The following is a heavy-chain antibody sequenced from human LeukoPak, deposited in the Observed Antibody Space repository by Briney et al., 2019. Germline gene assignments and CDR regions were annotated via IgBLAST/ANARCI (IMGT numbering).Heavy chain of an antibody. CDR1: GDSISRYY. D-gene: IGHD3-22*01. CDR3: ARLPYYYDNSGFRDYHYYMDV. V-gene: IGHV4-59*08. J-gene: IGHJ6*03. Sequence: SETLSLTCTVSGDSISRYYWTWIRQPPGKGLEWLGYMFYSGSTTYNPSLKSRITISVDTSKNQFSLKLRSVTAADTAVYYCARLPYYYDNSGFRDYHYYMDVWGKGTTVNVFS. CDR2: MFYSGST.